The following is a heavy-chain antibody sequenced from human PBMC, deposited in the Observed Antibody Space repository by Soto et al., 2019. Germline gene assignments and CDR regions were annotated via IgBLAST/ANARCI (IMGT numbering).Heavy chain of an antibody. CDR1: GGSVNRYY. CDR3: ARIRGAYCGGDCYSNWFDP. Sequence: QVQLQESGPGLVKPSETLSLTCSVSGGSVNRYYWNWIRQSPGKGLEWIGYITYSGSTTYNPSLKSRVTISLDTSKNQFSLKLNSVTAADTAVYYCARIRGAYCGGDCYSNWFDPWGQGTLVTVSS. D-gene: IGHD2-21*02. CDR2: ITYSGST. J-gene: IGHJ5*02. V-gene: IGHV4-59*02.